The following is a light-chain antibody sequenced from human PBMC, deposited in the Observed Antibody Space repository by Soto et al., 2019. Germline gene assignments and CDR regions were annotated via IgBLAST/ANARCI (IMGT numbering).Light chain of an antibody. CDR2: GNS. V-gene: IGLV1-40*01. CDR3: QSYDPTLNVV. J-gene: IGLJ2*01. CDR1: SSNIGAGYD. Sequence: QSVLTQPPSVSGAPGQRVTISRTGSSSNIGAGYDVHWYQQLPGTAPKLLIYGNSNRPSGVPDRFSGSKSGTSASLAITGLQAEDEADYYCQSYDPTLNVVFGGGTKLTVL.